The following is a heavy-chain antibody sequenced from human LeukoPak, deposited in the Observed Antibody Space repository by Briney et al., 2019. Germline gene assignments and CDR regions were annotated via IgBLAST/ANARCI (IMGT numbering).Heavy chain of an antibody. CDR1: GGSIIIDNYY. J-gene: IGHJ4*02. D-gene: IGHD3-10*01. Sequence: SETLSLTCTVSGGSIIIDNYYWSWIRQPPGKGLLWIGSMPYAGHTYYNPSLQSRVTISVDTSKNQFSLNLASVTAADTAIYYCARDTYLYRGGSDYWGLGTLVTVSS. CDR3: ARDTYLYRGGSDY. CDR2: MPYAGHT. V-gene: IGHV4-39*02.